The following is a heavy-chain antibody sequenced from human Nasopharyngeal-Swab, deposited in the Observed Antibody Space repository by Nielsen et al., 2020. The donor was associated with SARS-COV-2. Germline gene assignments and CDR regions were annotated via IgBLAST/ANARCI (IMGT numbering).Heavy chain of an antibody. CDR3: ARANYDSSGHYGNYHYGMDV. CDR1: GGTFSSYG. V-gene: IGHV3-33*01. D-gene: IGHD3-22*01. CDR2: IWYDENNK. J-gene: IGHJ6*02. Sequence: SLRLSCAASGGTFSSYGMHWVRQAPGKGLEWVAVIWYDENNKYYADSVKGRFTISRDNSKNTLYLQMNSLRAEDTAVYYCARANYDSSGHYGNYHYGMDVWGRGTTVTVS.